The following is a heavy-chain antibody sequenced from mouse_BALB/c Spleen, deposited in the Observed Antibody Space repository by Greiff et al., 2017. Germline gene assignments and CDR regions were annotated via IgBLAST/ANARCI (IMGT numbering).Heavy chain of an antibody. D-gene: IGHD1-1*01. CDR1: GYTFTSYT. CDR3: ARSYYYGSSFFAY. J-gene: IGHJ3*01. CDR2: INPSSGYT. V-gene: IGHV1-4*02. Sequence: QVQLQQSAAELARPGASVKMSCKASGYTFTSYTMHWVKQRPGQGLEWIGYINPSSGYTEYNQKFKDKTTLTADKSSSTAYMQLSSLTSEDSAVYYCARSYYYGSSFFAYWGQGTLVTVSA.